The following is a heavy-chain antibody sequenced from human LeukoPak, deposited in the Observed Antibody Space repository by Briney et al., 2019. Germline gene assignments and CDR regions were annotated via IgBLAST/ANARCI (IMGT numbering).Heavy chain of an antibody. Sequence: GGSLRLSCAASGFTFSSYGMHWVRQAPGKGLEWVAVISYDGSNKYYADSVEGRFTISRDNSKNTLYLQMNSLRAEDTAVYYCAKEFYYDSSGYYPTLDYWGQGTLVTVSS. V-gene: IGHV3-30*18. CDR1: GFTFSSYG. CDR2: ISYDGSNK. D-gene: IGHD3-22*01. J-gene: IGHJ4*02. CDR3: AKEFYYDSSGYYPTLDY.